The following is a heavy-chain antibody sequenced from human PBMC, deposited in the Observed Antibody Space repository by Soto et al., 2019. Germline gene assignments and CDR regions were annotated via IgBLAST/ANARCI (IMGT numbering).Heavy chain of an antibody. Sequence: QVQLVESGGGVVQPGRSLRLSCAASGFTFNNYAMHWVRQAPGKGLEWVAVVSYDGAKKHFADSVKGRFTISRDNSMNTVYLQMNSLSAEDTAVYYCARDGLSLEYYYYDMDVWGKGTRVTASS. CDR2: VSYDGAKK. D-gene: IGHD1-1*01. CDR1: GFTFNNYA. CDR3: ARDGLSLEYYYYDMDV. J-gene: IGHJ6*03. V-gene: IGHV3-30*03.